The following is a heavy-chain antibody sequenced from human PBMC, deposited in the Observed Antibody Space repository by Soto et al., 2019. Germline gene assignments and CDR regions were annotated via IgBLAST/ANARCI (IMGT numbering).Heavy chain of an antibody. D-gene: IGHD3-22*01. J-gene: IGHJ4*02. Sequence: ASVKVSCKASGYTFTSYGISWVRQAPGQGLEWMGWISAYNGNTNYAQKLQGRVTMTTDTSTSTAYMELRSLRSDDTAVYYCTTREDSSGSFDYWGQGTLVTVYS. CDR3: TTREDSSGSFDY. V-gene: IGHV1-18*04. CDR2: ISAYNGNT. CDR1: GYTFTSYG.